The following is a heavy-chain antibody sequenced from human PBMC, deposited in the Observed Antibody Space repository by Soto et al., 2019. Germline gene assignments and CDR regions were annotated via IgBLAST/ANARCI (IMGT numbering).Heavy chain of an antibody. V-gene: IGHV1-69*13. CDR3: AVSLYGVVLHYYYRMDV. D-gene: IGHD3-3*01. Sequence: SVEVSCKASGVSFSSFAFSWVRQAPGQGLEWMGGIIPMFGSANYAQEFLGRVTFTADDSTSTAYMEISGLTFEDTAFYYCAVSLYGVVLHYYYRMDVCGRVTSVTVSS. CDR1: GVSFSSFA. J-gene: IGHJ6*02. CDR2: IIPMFGSA.